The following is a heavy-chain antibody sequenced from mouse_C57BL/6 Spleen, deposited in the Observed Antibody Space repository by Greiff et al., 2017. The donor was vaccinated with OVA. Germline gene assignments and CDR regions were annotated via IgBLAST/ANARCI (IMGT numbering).Heavy chain of an antibody. V-gene: IGHV1-12*01. CDR1: GYTFTSYN. CDR2: IYPGNGDT. J-gene: IGHJ1*03. D-gene: IGHD1-1*01. CDR3: ARGTGNYYGRTHWYFDV. Sequence: QVQLKQSGAELVRPGASVKMSCKASGYTFTSYNMHWVKQTPRQGLEWIGAIYPGNGDTSYNQKFKGKATLTVDKSSSTAYMQLSSLTSEDSAVYFCARGTGNYYGRTHWYFDVWGTGTTVTVSS.